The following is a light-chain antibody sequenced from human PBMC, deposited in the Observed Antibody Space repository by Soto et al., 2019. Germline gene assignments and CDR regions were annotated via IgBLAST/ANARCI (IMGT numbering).Light chain of an antibody. V-gene: IGKV3-15*01. J-gene: IGKJ3*01. CDR2: DAS. CDR1: QSVSSN. Sequence: ETVMTQSPATLSVSPGERPTLSCRASQSVSSNLAWYQQKPGQAPRLLIYDASTRATGIPARFSVSGSGTEFTLTISSLQSEDFAVYYCQQYNTWPLTFGPGTKVDI. CDR3: QQYNTWPLT.